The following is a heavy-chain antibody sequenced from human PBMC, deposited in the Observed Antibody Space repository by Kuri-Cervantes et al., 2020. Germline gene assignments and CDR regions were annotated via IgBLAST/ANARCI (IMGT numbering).Heavy chain of an antibody. CDR3: ARVSQLESPFDY. Sequence: SETLSLTCTVSGGSISSYYWSWIRQPPGKGLEWIGYIYYSGSTNYNPSLKSRVTISVDTSKNQFSLKLSSVTAADTAVYYCARVSQLESPFDYWGQGTLVTVSS. J-gene: IGHJ4*02. CDR1: GGSISSYY. V-gene: IGHV4-59*01. CDR2: IYYSGST. D-gene: IGHD6-13*01.